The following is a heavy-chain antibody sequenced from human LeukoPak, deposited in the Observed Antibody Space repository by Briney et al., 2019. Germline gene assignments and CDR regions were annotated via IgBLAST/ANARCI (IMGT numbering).Heavy chain of an antibody. CDR3: AKDLLYSPMITFGGAVDH. CDR1: GFTFDDYA. D-gene: IGHD3-16*01. CDR2: IGWNSGST. Sequence: PGGSLRLSCAASGFTFDDYAMHWIRQTPGRGLERVSGIGWNSGSTGYADSVKGRFTISRDNAKNSLYLQMNSLRAEDTAVYYCAKDLLYSPMITFGGAVDHWGQGTLVTVSS. V-gene: IGHV3-9*01. J-gene: IGHJ4*02.